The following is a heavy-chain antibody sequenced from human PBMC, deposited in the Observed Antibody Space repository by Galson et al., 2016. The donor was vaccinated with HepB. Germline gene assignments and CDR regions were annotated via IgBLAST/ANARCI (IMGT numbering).Heavy chain of an antibody. CDR3: VRDKGGQYSNGY. V-gene: IGHV1-18*01. D-gene: IGHD5-18*01. CDR1: GYTFTSYG. Sequence: SVKVSCKASGYTFTSYGVNWVRQAPGQGLEWMGWISAYNGNTNYAQKLQGRVTMTTDTSTSTAYMELRSLRSDDTAVYYCVRDKGGQYSNGYWGQGTLVTVSS. J-gene: IGHJ4*02. CDR2: ISAYNGNT.